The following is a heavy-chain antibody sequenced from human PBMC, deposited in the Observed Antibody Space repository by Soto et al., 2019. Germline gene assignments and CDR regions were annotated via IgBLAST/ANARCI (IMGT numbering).Heavy chain of an antibody. V-gene: IGHV3-23*01. D-gene: IGHD6-19*01. CDR3: AKDQGVSSGYTDDS. Sequence: EVQLLESGGGLVQPGGSLRLSCAASGFTFSNYAMSWVRQAPGKGLQWVAAISGSGASTYYVDSVKGRFTISRDNSKNTLYLQMNSLRAEDTAVYYCAKDQGVSSGYTDDSWGQGTLVTVSS. J-gene: IGHJ4*02. CDR2: ISGSGAST. CDR1: GFTFSNYA.